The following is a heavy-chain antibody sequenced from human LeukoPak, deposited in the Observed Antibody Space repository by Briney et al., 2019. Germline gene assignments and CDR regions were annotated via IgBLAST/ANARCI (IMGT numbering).Heavy chain of an antibody. CDR2: ISGSGGST. Sequence: GGSLRLSCAASGFTFSSYAMSWVRQAPGKGLEWVSAISGSGGSTYYADSVKGRFTISRDKSKNTLYLQMNSLRAEDTAVYYCAKTKRYSGSYYWGQGTLVTVSS. D-gene: IGHD1-26*01. V-gene: IGHV3-23*01. CDR1: GFTFSSYA. J-gene: IGHJ4*02. CDR3: AKTKRYSGSYY.